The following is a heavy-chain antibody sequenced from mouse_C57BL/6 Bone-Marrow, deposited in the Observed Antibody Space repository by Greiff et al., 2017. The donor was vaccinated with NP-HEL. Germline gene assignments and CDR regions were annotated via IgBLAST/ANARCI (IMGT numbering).Heavy chain of an antibody. Sequence: VQVVESGAELVRPGTSVKVSCKASGYAFTNYLIEWVKQRPGQGLEWIGVINPGSGGTNYNEKFKGKATLTADKSSSTAYMQLSSLTSEDSAVYFCARGGYYGSSYGWYFDVWGTGTTVTVSS. V-gene: IGHV1-54*01. J-gene: IGHJ1*03. CDR3: ARGGYYGSSYGWYFDV. D-gene: IGHD1-1*01. CDR2: INPGSGGT. CDR1: GYAFTNYL.